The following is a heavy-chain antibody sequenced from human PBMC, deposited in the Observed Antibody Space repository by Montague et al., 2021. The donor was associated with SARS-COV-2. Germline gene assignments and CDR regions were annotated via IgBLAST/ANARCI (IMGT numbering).Heavy chain of an antibody. D-gene: IGHD1-26*01. CDR1: GGSFSGYY. J-gene: IGHJ6*02. V-gene: IGHV4-34*01. CDR3: ARGRVVGALAFYYYYGMDV. CDR2: INHSGST. Sequence: SETLSLTCAVYGGSFSGYYWSWIRQPPGKGLEWIGEINHSGSTYYNPSPKSRVTISVDTSKNQFSLKLSSVTAADTAVYYCARGRVVGALAFYYYYGMDVWGQGTTVTVSS.